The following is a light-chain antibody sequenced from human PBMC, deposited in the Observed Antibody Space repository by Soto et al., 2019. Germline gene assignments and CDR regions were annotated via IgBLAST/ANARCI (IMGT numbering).Light chain of an antibody. CDR1: QSISVW. CDR2: KAS. CDR3: QQYNSYSEA. Sequence: DVKVTQSPSTLSASVGGRVTITCRASQSISVWSAWYQQKAGKAPNLLIYKASRLESGVPSRFSGSGSETEFTLTISVLQPGDSATYYCQQYNSYSEAFGQGTKVDIK. J-gene: IGKJ1*01. V-gene: IGKV1-5*03.